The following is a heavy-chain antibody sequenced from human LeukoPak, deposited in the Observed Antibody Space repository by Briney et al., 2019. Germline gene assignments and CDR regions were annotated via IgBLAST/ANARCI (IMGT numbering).Heavy chain of an antibody. CDR3: AIYGGYCSSTSCYSSEYYFDY. CDR2: IYYSGST. D-gene: IGHD2-2*01. J-gene: IGHJ4*02. V-gene: IGHV4-31*03. CDR1: GGSVSSGGYY. Sequence: SQTLSLTCTVSGGSVSSGGYYWSWIRQHPGQGLEWIGYIYYSGSTYYNPSLQSRVTISVDTSKNQFSLKLSSVTAADTAVYYCAIYGGYCSSTSCYSSEYYFDYWGQGTLVTVSS.